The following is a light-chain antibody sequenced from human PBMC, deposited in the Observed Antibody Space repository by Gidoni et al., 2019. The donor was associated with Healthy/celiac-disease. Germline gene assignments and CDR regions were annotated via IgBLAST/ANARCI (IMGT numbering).Light chain of an antibody. J-gene: IGLJ1*01. Sequence: QSALTQPASVSGSPGQSITISCTGTSSYVGGYNYVYWYQQHPGKAPNVMIYDVSNRPSGVSNRFSGSKSGNTASLTISGLQAEDEADYYCSSYTSSSTLRGVFGTGTKVTVL. CDR1: SSYVGGYNY. CDR3: SSYTSSSTLRGV. CDR2: DVS. V-gene: IGLV2-14*01.